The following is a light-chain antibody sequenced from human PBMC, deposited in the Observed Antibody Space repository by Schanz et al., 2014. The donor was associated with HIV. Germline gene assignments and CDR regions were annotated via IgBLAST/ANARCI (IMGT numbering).Light chain of an antibody. J-gene: IGLJ1*01. V-gene: IGLV2-14*01. CDR3: SSYSSEGSPYV. CDR1: NRDIGGFNF. CDR2: DVT. Sequence: QSALTQPAFVSGSPGQSITISCTGTNRDIGGFNFASWYRQHPGKAPNLMIYDVTHRPSGISSRFSGSKSGNTASLTISGLQAEDEADYYCSSYSSEGSPYVIGTGTKLTVL.